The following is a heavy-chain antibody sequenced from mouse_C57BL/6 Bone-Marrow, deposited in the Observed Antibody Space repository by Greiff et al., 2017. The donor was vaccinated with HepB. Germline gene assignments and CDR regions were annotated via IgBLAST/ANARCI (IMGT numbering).Heavy chain of an antibody. CDR2: IDPENGDT. Sequence: EVQLQQSGAELVRPGASVKLSCTASGFNIKDDYMHWVKQRPEQGLEWIGWIDPENGDTEYASKFQGKATITADTSSNTAYLQLSSLTSEDTAVYYCTEGCYFYAMDDWGQGTSVTVSS. D-gene: IGHD2-12*01. CDR3: TEGCYFYAMDD. J-gene: IGHJ4*01. V-gene: IGHV14-4*01. CDR1: GFNIKDDY.